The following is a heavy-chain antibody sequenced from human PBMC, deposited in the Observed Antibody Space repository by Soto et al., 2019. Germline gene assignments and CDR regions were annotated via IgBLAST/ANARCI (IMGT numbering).Heavy chain of an antibody. CDR1: GYSVTAYY. CDR3: ARSYVQSRPIDY. D-gene: IGHD3-10*02. J-gene: IGHJ4*02. Sequence: ASVKVSCKASGYSVTAYYMHWLRQAPGQAFEWMGIINPGDHSTRYSHNFQDRVAMTSDTSTSTVYSELSSLRSEDTALYYWARSYVQSRPIDYWGQGTLVTVSS. CDR2: INPGDHST. V-gene: IGHV1-46*01.